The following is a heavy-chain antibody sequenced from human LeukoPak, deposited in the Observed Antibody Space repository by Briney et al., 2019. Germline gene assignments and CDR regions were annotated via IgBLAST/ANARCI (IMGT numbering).Heavy chain of an antibody. V-gene: IGHV3-21*01. CDR2: VNTVSSYI. CDR1: GFTFSDYS. Sequence: GGSLRLSCAASGFTFSDYSMNWVRQAPGKGLEWVASVNTVSSYIYYADSMRGRFTISRDNAKNSLFLQMNSLRAEDTAVYDCARLRRNSDRSDFFYYYDHWGQGTLVTVSS. D-gene: IGHD3-22*01. CDR3: ARLRRNSDRSDFFYYYDH. J-gene: IGHJ4*02.